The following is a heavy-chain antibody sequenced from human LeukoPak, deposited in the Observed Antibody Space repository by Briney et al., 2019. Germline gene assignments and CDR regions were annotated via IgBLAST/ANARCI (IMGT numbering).Heavy chain of an antibody. J-gene: IGHJ5*02. D-gene: IGHD6-13*01. V-gene: IGHV1-18*01. CDR2: ISAYNGDT. Sequence: ASVKVSCKTSGYTFSNYDIYWVRQAPGQGLECMGWISAYNGDTRYAQILQGRFTVTTDTSTSTAYMELSRLRSDDTAVYYCARAGEIAAAGTLYNWVDPWGQGTLVTVSS. CDR3: ARAGEIAAAGTLYNWVDP. CDR1: GYTFSNYD.